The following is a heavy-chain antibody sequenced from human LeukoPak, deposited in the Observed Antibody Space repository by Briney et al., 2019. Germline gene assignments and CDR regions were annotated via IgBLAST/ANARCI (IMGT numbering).Heavy chain of an antibody. V-gene: IGHV1-18*01. J-gene: IGHJ4*02. CDR1: GYTFTSYG. CDR3: ARDILGYTTSWYRFDY. D-gene: IGHD6-13*01. Sequence: ASVKVSCKASGYTFTSYGISWVRQAPGQGLEWMGWISGYNGNTKSAQKLQDRVTMTTDTSTNTAYMELRSLRSDDTAVYYCARDILGYTTSWYRFDYWGQGTLVTVSS. CDR2: ISGYNGNT.